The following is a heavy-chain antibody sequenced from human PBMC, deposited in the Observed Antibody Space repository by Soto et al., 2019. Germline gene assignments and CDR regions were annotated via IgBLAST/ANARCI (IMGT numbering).Heavy chain of an antibody. CDR1: GFSLTTSVVG. Sequence: QITLKESGPMLVKPTQALTLTCTCSGFSLTTSVVGVGWIRQPPGKALEWLALVYWDDDKRYSPSLTNRLTLPRDTSKNQVVLTLTNVDPTDTGTYFCAHKGGFGYPESWGQGIMVTVSS. J-gene: IGHJ5*02. CDR3: AHKGGFGYPES. CDR2: VYWDDDK. D-gene: IGHD5-18*01. V-gene: IGHV2-5*02.